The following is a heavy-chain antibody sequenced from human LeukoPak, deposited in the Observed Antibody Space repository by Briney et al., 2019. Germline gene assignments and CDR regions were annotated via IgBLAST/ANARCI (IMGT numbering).Heavy chain of an antibody. CDR1: GFTFSSYA. D-gene: IGHD3-16*02. CDR3: AKDIIPRLSPQYYFDY. V-gene: IGHV3-23*01. Sequence: PGGSLRLSCAASGFTFSSYAMSWVRQAPGKGLEWVSAISGSGGSTYYADSVKGRFTISRDNSKNTLYLQMNSLRAEDTAVYYCAKDIIPRLSPQYYFDYWGQGTLATVPS. CDR2: ISGSGGST. J-gene: IGHJ4*02.